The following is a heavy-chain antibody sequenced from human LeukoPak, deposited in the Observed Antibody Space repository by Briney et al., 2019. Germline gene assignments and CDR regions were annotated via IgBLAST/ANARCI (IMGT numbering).Heavy chain of an antibody. J-gene: IGHJ4*02. Sequence: SETLSLTCTVSGGSINSYYWSWIRQPPGKGLEWIGYIYYSGSTNYTPSLKSRVSISVDTSRKQISLELTSVTASDTAVYYCAWNDYGDYEVDYWGQGTLVTVSS. V-gene: IGHV4-59*01. CDR3: AWNDYGDYEVDY. CDR1: GGSINSYY. D-gene: IGHD4-17*01. CDR2: IYYSGST.